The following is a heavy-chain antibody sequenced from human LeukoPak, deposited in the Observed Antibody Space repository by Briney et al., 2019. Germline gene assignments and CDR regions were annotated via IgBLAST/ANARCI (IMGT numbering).Heavy chain of an antibody. CDR3: ARNYNGNFDY. D-gene: IGHD1-1*01. CDR2: INTDGSST. Sequence: GGSLRLSCATSGFTFAGNAMSWVRQAPGKGLVWVSRINTDGSSTGYADSVKGRFTISRDNAKNTLYLQMSSLRAEDTAVYYCARNYNGNFDYWGQGTLVTVSS. V-gene: IGHV3-74*01. CDR1: GFTFAGNA. J-gene: IGHJ4*02.